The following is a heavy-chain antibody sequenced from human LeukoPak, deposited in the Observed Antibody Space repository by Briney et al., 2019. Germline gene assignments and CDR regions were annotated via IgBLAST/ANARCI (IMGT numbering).Heavy chain of an antibody. CDR2: IYYSGNT. V-gene: IGHV4-61*01. CDR1: GGSVSSGSYY. D-gene: IGHD6-19*01. J-gene: IGHJ4*02. CDR3: ASHSDGSGWYGEGLDY. Sequence: SETLSLTCTVSGGSVSSGSYYWSWIRQPPGKGLEWIGYIYYSGNTNHNPSLKSRVTISVDTSKNQFSLKLSSVTAADTAVYYCASHSDGSGWYGEGLDYWGQGTLVTVSS.